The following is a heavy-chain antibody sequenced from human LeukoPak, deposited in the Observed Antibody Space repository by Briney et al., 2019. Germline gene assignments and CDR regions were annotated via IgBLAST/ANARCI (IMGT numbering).Heavy chain of an antibody. J-gene: IGHJ4*02. V-gene: IGHV3-23*01. CDR2: ISGDGTTK. Sequence: GGSLRLSCAASGFTFSSYAMSWVRQAPGKGLEWVSAISGDGTTKYYSDSVKGRFTISRDTSSNTLYLQLNSLRLDDTAIYFCAKEWRFSSSWYQHYFDYWGQGTLVTVSS. CDR1: GFTFSSYA. CDR3: AKEWRFSSSWYQHYFDY. D-gene: IGHD6-13*01.